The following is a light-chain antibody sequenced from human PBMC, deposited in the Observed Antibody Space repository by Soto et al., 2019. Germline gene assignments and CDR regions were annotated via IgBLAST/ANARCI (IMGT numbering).Light chain of an antibody. J-gene: IGKJ1*01. CDR2: GAS. Sequence: EIVVTQSPATLSVSPGERATLSCRASQSVSGNLAWYQQKPGQAPRLLIYGASTRATGIPARFSGSGSGTEFTLTISSQQSEDFAVYYCQQYNNWPPAFGQGTKVEIK. CDR1: QSVSGN. CDR3: QQYNNWPPA. V-gene: IGKV3-15*01.